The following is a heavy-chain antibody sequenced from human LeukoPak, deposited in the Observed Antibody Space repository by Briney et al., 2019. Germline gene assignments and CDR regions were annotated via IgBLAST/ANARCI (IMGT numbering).Heavy chain of an antibody. D-gene: IGHD3-16*01. CDR2: INPNSGGT. CDR1: GYTFTGYY. Sequence: ASVKVSCKASGYTFTGYYVHWVRQAPGQGLEWMGWINPNSGGTNYAQTFQGRVTMTRDTSISTAYMELSRLRSDDTAVYYCAKGFNYGKFDYWGQGTLVTVSS. J-gene: IGHJ4*02. V-gene: IGHV1-2*02. CDR3: AKGFNYGKFDY.